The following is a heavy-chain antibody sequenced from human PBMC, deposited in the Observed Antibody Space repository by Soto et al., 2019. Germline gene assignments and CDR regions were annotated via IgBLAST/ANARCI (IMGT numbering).Heavy chain of an antibody. D-gene: IGHD2-8*02. CDR1: GYNFANFW. V-gene: IGHV5-51*01. J-gene: IGHJ3*02. CDR2: IFPGDSDT. CDR3: AAGYSTGLDAFDI. Sequence: GESLKISCKGSGYNFANFWIGWVRQVPGKGLEWMGMIFPGDSDTKNSPSLEGQITMSVDKSDSSAYLQWRSLKASDTAIYYCAAGYSTGLDAFDIWGQGTMVTV.